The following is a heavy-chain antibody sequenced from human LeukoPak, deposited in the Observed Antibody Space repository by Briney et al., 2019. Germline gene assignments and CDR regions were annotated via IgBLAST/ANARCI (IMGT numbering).Heavy chain of an antibody. J-gene: IGHJ5*01. CDR3: ARGSHGEHDS. V-gene: IGHV3-23*01. Sequence: GGSLRLSCAASEFTFSGYAMSWVRQAPGKGLEWVAAIDRSGGSTFYADSVKGRFTISKDNSKNTLYLQINSLRVDDTAIYYCARGSHGEHDSWGQGTLVTVSS. CDR2: IDRSGGST. CDR1: EFTFSGYA. D-gene: IGHD4-17*01.